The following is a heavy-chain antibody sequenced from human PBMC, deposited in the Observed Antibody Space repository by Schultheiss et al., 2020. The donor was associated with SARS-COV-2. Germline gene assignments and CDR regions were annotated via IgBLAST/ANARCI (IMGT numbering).Heavy chain of an antibody. V-gene: IGHV4-59*08. D-gene: IGHD3-22*01. CDR3: ARHGGLGSGYYSRGYYYYGMDV. J-gene: IGHJ6*02. CDR2: IYYSGST. CDR1: GGSISSYY. Sequence: SETLYLTCTVSGGSISSYYWSWIRQPPGKGLEWIGYIYYSGSTNYNPSLKSRVTISVDTSKNQFSLKLSSVTAADTAVYYCARHGGLGSGYYSRGYYYYGMDVWGQGTTVTVSS.